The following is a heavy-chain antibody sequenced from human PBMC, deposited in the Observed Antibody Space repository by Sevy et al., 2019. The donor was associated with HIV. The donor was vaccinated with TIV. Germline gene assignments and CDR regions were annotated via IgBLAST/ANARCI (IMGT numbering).Heavy chain of an antibody. J-gene: IGHJ4*02. CDR3: APDGSDGYNYFGIED. V-gene: IGHV1-69*13. Sequence: ASVKVSCKASGGTFSSYAISWVRQAPGQGLEWMGGIIPIFGTANYAQKFQGRVTITADESTSTAYMELSSLRSEDTAVYYRAPDGSDGYNYFGIEDWGQGTLVTVSS. D-gene: IGHD5-12*01. CDR2: IIPIFGTA. CDR1: GGTFSSYA.